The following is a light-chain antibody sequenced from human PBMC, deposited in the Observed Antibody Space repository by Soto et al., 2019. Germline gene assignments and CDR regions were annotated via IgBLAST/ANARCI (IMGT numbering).Light chain of an antibody. Sequence: QAVVTQPASVSGSPGQSITISCTGTSSDVGGYNYVSWYQQHPGKAPKLMIYDVSNRPSGVSNRFSGSKSGNTASLTISGLQAEDEADYYCCSYTTSSTSLFAGGTKLTVL. CDR1: SSDVGGYNY. J-gene: IGLJ2*01. V-gene: IGLV2-14*01. CDR2: DVS. CDR3: CSYTTSSTSL.